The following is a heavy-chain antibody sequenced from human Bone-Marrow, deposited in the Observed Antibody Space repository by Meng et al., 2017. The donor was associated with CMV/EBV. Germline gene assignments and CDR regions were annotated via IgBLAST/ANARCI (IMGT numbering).Heavy chain of an antibody. D-gene: IGHD4-11*01. CDR3: ARVPLGYSEYGGAFDI. V-gene: IGHV4-4*07. J-gene: IGHJ3*02. CDR1: GGSISSYY. Sequence: GSLRLSCTVSGGSISSYYWSWIRQPAGKGLEWIGRIYTSGSTNYNPSLLSRLTISVDTSENQFSLKLRSATAADTAVYYCARVPLGYSEYGGAFDIWGQGAMVTVSS. CDR2: IYTSGST.